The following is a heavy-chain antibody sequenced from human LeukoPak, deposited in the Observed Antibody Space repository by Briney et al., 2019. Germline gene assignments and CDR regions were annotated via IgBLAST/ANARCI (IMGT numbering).Heavy chain of an antibody. CDR2: ISSSGSTI. CDR3: ARDWGFGRYCSSTSCSVFDP. CDR1: GFTFSDYY. V-gene: IGHV3-11*01. Sequence: GGSLRLSCAASGFTFSDYYMSWIRQAPGKGLEWVSYISSSGSTIYYADSVKGRFTISRDNAKNSLYLQMNSLRAEDTAVYYCARDWGFGRYCSSTSCSVFDPWGQGTLVTVSS. J-gene: IGHJ5*02. D-gene: IGHD2-2*01.